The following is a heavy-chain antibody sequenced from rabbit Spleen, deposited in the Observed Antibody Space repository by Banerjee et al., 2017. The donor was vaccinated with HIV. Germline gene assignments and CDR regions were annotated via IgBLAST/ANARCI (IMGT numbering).Heavy chain of an antibody. D-gene: IGHD8-1*01. CDR3: ARDAGTSFSTYGMDL. J-gene: IGHJ6*01. V-gene: IGHV1S40*01. CDR2: IYAGSSGTP. Sequence: QSLEESVGDLVKPGASLTLTCKASGFSLNSGYDMCWVRQAPGKGLEWIASIYAGSSGTPYSATWAKGQFTISKTSSTTVTLQMTSLTVADTATYFCARDAGTSFSTYGMDLWGQGTLVTVS. CDR1: GFSLNSGYD.